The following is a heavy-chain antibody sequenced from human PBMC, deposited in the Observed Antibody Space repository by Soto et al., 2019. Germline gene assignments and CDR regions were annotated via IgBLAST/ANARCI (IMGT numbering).Heavy chain of an antibody. CDR2: ISSSGGTI. J-gene: IGHJ4*02. Sequence: EVQLVESGGDLVQPGGSLRLSCAASGFTFSSHEMNWVRQAPGKGLEWVSYISSSGGTIYYADSVKGRFTISRDNAKNSLYLQMNSLRAAETAVYYCARGGRYFSYWGQGTLVTVSS. V-gene: IGHV3-48*03. CDR3: ARGGRYFSY. D-gene: IGHD1-26*01. CDR1: GFTFSSHE.